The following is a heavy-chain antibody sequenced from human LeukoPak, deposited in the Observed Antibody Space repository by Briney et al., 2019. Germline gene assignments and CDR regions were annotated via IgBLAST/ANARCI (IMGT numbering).Heavy chain of an antibody. CDR3: ARGGAYSSSDFDY. CDR1: GFTFSTNT. CDR2: ISSSSRYI. Sequence: GGSLRLSCAASGFTFSTNTMNWVRQAPGKGLEWVSSISSSSRYIYYSDSMKDRFTISRDNAKNSLYLQMNSLRAEDTAVYFCARGGAYSSSDFDYWGQGTLVTVSS. D-gene: IGHD6-13*01. V-gene: IGHV3-21*01. J-gene: IGHJ4*02.